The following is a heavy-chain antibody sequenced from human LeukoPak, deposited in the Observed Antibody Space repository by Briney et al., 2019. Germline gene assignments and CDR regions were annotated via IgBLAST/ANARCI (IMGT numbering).Heavy chain of an antibody. J-gene: IGHJ4*02. D-gene: IGHD6-13*01. CDR2: ISSSSGTI. Sequence: GGSLRLSCAASGFTFSSYSMNWVRQAPGKGLEWVSYISSSSGTIYYADSVKGRFTISRDNSKNTLYLQMNSLRAEDTAVYYCAKRGSYCFDYLGQGTLVTVSS. V-gene: IGHV3-48*01. CDR3: AKRGSYCFDY. CDR1: GFTFSSYS.